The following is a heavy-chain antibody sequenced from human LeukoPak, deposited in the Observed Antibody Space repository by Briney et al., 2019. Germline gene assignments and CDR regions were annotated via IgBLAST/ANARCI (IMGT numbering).Heavy chain of an antibody. Sequence: TGGSLRLSCAASGFTLRSYALSWVRQAPGKGLEWVSTISASADNTYYADSVKGRFTISRDNSKNTLYLQMNSLRVEDTAVYYCASSVYSGSPTKSFDYWGQGTLVTVSS. CDR1: GFTLRSYA. J-gene: IGHJ4*02. V-gene: IGHV3-23*01. D-gene: IGHD3-10*01. CDR3: ASSVYSGSPTKSFDY. CDR2: ISASADNT.